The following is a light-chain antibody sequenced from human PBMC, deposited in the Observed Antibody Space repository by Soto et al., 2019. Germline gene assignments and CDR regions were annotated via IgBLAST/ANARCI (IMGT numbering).Light chain of an antibody. CDR2: KAS. CDR1: QSISSW. J-gene: IGKJ1*01. V-gene: IGKV1-5*03. CDR3: QQYDTYWT. Sequence: DIQMTQSPSTLSASVGDRVIITCRASQSISSWLAWYQQKPGKAPKLLIYKASTLESGVQSRFSGSGSGTDFTLTISSLQPDVFATYYCQQYDTYWTFGQGTKVEIK.